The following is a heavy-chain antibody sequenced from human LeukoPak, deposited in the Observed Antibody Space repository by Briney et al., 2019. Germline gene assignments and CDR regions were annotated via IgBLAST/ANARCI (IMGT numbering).Heavy chain of an antibody. J-gene: IGHJ4*02. CDR1: GYSFTSYW. D-gene: IGHD4-23*01. CDR2: IYPGDSDT. Sequence: GESLQISCQGSGYSFTSYWIGGVRQVPGKGLEWMGIIYPGDSDTRYSPSFQGQVTISADKSISTAYLQWSSLKASDTAMYYCARHTNDFGGNGDYWGQGTLVTVSS. CDR3: ARHTNDFGGNGDY. V-gene: IGHV5-51*01.